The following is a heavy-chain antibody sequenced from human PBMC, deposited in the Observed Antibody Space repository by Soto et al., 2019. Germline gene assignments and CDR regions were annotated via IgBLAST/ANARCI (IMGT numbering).Heavy chain of an antibody. CDR3: ATLPRGH. CDR1: GGSISNYY. Sequence: SETLSLTCTVSGGSISNYYWSWIRQPPGKGLEWIGYIFYSGSTKYNPSLKSRATISIDTSKNQVSLKLSSVTAEDTAVYDCATLPRGHWGQGTLVTVSS. D-gene: IGHD3-10*01. V-gene: IGHV4-59*08. J-gene: IGHJ4*02. CDR2: IFYSGST.